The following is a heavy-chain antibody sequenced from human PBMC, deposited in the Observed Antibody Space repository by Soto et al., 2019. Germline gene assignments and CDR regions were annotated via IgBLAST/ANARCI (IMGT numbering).Heavy chain of an antibody. J-gene: IGHJ6*03. D-gene: IGHD1-7*01. Sequence: SETLSLTCTVSGGSISSGGYYWSWIRQHPGKGLEWIGYIYYSGSTYYNPSLKSRVTISVDTSKNQFSLKLSSVTAADTAVYYCARGITGTTFPPASEDYYYMDVWGKGTTVTVSS. V-gene: IGHV4-31*03. CDR1: GGSISSGGYY. CDR2: IYYSGST. CDR3: ARGITGTTFPPASEDYYYMDV.